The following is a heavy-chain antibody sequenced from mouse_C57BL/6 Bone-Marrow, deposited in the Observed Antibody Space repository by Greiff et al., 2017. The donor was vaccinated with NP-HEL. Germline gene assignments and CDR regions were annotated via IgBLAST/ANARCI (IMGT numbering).Heavy chain of an antibody. V-gene: IGHV1-50*01. CDR1: GYTFTTYW. Sequence: QVQLQQPGAELVKPGASVKLSCKASGYTFTTYWMQWVKQRPGQGLEWIGEIDPSDSYTNYNQKFKGKATLTVDTSSSTAYMQLSSLTSEASAVYYCARKAYYGRSYEFAYWGQGTLVTVSA. J-gene: IGHJ3*01. CDR3: ARKAYYGRSYEFAY. CDR2: IDPSDSYT. D-gene: IGHD1-1*01.